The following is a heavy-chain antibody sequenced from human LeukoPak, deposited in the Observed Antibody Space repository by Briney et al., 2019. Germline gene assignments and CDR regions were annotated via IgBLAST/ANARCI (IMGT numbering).Heavy chain of an antibody. CDR2: VGGSGGST. Sequence: QASETLSLTCTVSGGSISSYYWSWVRQAPGKGLEWVSAVGGSGGSTYYADSVKGRFTISRDNSKNTLYLQMNSLRAEDTAVYYCAQGTVVYSVNWFDPWGQETPVTVSS. CDR3: AQGTVVYSVNWFDP. J-gene: IGHJ5*02. CDR1: GGSISSYY. D-gene: IGHD4-23*01. V-gene: IGHV3-23*01.